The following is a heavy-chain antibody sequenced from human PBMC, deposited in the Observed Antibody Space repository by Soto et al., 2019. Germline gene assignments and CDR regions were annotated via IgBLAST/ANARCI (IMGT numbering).Heavy chain of an antibody. CDR3: AKALSGSYRGDAFDI. CDR1: GFTSSSYA. V-gene: IGHV3-23*01. J-gene: IGHJ3*02. Sequence: GGSLRLSCAASGFTSSSYAMSWVRQAPGKGLEWVSAISGSGGSTYYADSVKGRFTISRDNSKNTLYLQMNSLRAEDTAVYYCAKALSGSYRGDAFDIWGQGTMVTVSS. CDR2: ISGSGGST. D-gene: IGHD1-26*01.